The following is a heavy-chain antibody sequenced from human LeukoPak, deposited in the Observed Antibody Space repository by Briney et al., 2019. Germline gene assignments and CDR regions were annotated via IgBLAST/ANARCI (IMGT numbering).Heavy chain of an antibody. D-gene: IGHD6-6*01. Sequence: PGGSLRLSCAGSGFTFSSYDMHWVRQVTGKGLEWVSAIGTVADTYYPDSVKGRFTISRENAKNSLYLQMNSLRVGDTAVYYCARDDSSSSRWFDPWGQGTLVTVSS. CDR3: ARDDSSSSRWFDP. V-gene: IGHV3-13*01. J-gene: IGHJ5*02. CDR1: GFTFSSYD. CDR2: IGTVADT.